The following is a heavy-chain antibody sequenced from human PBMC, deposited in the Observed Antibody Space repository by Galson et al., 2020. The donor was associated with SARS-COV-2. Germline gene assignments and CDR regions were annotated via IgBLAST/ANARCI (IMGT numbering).Heavy chain of an antibody. CDR2: IHYTGST. V-gene: IGHV4-39*01. CDR1: GGSIDDTNYH. J-gene: IGHJ4*01. Sequence: SETLSLTCSVSGGSIDDTNYHWVWVRQSPAMGLEWVATIHYTGSTSYNPSLRSRVTISVDTSKNQFSLKLTSVIAADTAVYYCAGQTGDYADYWGHGTLVTVSS. D-gene: IGHD7-27*01. CDR3: AGQTGDYADY.